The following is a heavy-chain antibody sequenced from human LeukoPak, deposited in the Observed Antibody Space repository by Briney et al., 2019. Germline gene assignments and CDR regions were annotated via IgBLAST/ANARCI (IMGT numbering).Heavy chain of an antibody. V-gene: IGHV3-7*01. CDR2: IKQDGSEK. CDR1: GFTFSSYW. CDR3: ARLLKLFQYYYYGMDV. J-gene: IGHJ6*02. Sequence: GGSLRLSCAASGFTFSSYWMSRVRQAPGKGLEWVANIKQDGSEKYYVDSVKGRFTISRDNAKNSLYLQMNSLRAEDTAVYYCARLLKLFQYYYYGMDVWGQGTTVTVSS. D-gene: IGHD2-15*01.